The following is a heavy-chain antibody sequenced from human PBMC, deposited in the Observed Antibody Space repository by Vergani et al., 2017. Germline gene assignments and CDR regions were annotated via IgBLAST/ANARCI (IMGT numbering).Heavy chain of an antibody. D-gene: IGHD2-2*01. Sequence: QVQLVQSGAEVKKPGSSVKVSCKASGGTFSSYAISWVRQAPGQGLEWMGGIIPIFGTANYAQKFQGRVTITADKSTSTAYMELSRLRSDDTAVYYCARGGYCSSTSCYRWFDPWGQGTLVTVSS. CDR1: GGTFSSYA. CDR3: ARGGYCSSTSCYRWFDP. V-gene: IGHV1-69*06. J-gene: IGHJ5*02. CDR2: IIPIFGTA.